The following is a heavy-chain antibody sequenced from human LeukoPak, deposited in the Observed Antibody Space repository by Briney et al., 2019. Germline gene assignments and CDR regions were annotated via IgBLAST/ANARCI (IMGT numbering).Heavy chain of an antibody. CDR3: ARDGSSGWYLAEYFQH. J-gene: IGHJ1*01. D-gene: IGHD6-19*01. Sequence: GGSLRLSCAASGFTFSSYSMNWVRQAPGKGLEWVSSISSSSSYIYYADSVKGRFTISRDNAKNSLYLQMNSLRAEDTAVYYCARDGSSGWYLAEYFQHWGQGTLVTVSS. CDR2: ISSSSSYI. CDR1: GFTFSSYS. V-gene: IGHV3-21*01.